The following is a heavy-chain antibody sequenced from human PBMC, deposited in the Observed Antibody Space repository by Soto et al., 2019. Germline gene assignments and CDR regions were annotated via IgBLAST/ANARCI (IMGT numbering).Heavy chain of an antibody. CDR2: IGDSSDNT. V-gene: IGHV3-23*01. CDR3: AKDLTGDSGQGLLCDY. D-gene: IGHD7-27*01. Sequence: GGSLRLSCAASGFTFSTYDMSWVRQAPGKGLEWVSTIGDSSDNTFYADSVRGRFTISRDNSKNTLYLQMNSLRAEDTAMYYCAKDLTGDSGQGLLCDYWGQGVLVTVSS. CDR1: GFTFSTYD. J-gene: IGHJ4*02.